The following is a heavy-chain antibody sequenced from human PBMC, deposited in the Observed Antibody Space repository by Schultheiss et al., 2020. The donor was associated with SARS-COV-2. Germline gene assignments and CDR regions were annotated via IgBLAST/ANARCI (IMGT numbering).Heavy chain of an antibody. Sequence: GGSLRLSCTASGFTFSSYAMSWVRQAPGKGLVWVSRINSDGSSTTYADSVKGRFTISRDNAKNTLYLQMNSLRAEDTAVYYCARDRSIQLWFGWFDYWGQGTLVTVSS. CDR2: INSDGSST. J-gene: IGHJ4*02. CDR1: GFTFSSYA. D-gene: IGHD5-18*01. V-gene: IGHV3-74*01. CDR3: ARDRSIQLWFGWFDY.